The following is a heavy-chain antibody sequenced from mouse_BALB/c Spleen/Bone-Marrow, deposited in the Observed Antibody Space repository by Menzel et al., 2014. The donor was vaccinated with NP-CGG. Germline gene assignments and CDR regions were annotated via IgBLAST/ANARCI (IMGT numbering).Heavy chain of an antibody. D-gene: IGHD4-1*01. Sequence: QVQLQQSGAELVKPGTSVKLSCKASGHNFTSYWINWVKLRPGQGLEWIGDIYPGSGSTNYNEKFKSKATLTVDTSSSTAYMQLSSLASEDSALYYCARGAWANWDYFDYWGQRTTLTVSS. CDR1: GHNFTSYW. V-gene: IGHV1-55*01. CDR2: IYPGSGST. CDR3: ARGAWANWDYFDY. J-gene: IGHJ2*01.